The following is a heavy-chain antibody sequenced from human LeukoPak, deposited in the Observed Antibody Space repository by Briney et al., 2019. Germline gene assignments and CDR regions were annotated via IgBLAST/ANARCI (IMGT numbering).Heavy chain of an antibody. CDR2: INHSGST. CDR1: GGSFSGYY. D-gene: IGHD6-6*01. J-gene: IGHJ4*02. CDR3: ARGGGIAARPSDY. Sequence: SETLSLTCAVYGGSFSGYYRSWIRQPPGKGLEWIGEINHSGSTNYNPSLKSRVTISVDTSKNQFSLKLSSVTAADTAVYYCARGGGIAARPSDYWGQGTLVTVSS. V-gene: IGHV4-34*01.